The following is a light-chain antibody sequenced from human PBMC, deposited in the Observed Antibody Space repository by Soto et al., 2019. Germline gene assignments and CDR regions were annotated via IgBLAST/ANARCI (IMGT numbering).Light chain of an antibody. Sequence: EIVLTQSPCTLSLSPGEIATLSCRASQSVSSSYLAWYQQKPGQTPRLLIYGASSRATGIPDRFSGSGSGTDFTLTISRLESEDFAVYYCQQYGSSPLTFGGGTKVEIK. CDR1: QSVSSSY. J-gene: IGKJ4*01. V-gene: IGKV3-20*01. CDR3: QQYGSSPLT. CDR2: GAS.